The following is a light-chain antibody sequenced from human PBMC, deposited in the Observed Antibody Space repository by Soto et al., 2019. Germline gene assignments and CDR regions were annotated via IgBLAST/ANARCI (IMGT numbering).Light chain of an antibody. CDR1: ESVSTN. J-gene: IGKJ4*01. Sequence: EIEMTQSPATLSLAPGETVTLSCRASESVSTNLAWYQQKAGQAPRLLIYGASTRATGIPARFSGSGSGTDFTLTISRLEPEDFAVYYCQQHNNWPLTFGGGTKVDIK. V-gene: IGKV3-15*01. CDR3: QQHNNWPLT. CDR2: GAS.